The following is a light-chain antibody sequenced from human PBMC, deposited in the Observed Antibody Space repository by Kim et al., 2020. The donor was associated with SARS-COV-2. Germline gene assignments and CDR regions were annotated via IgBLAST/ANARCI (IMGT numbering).Light chain of an antibody. J-gene: IGKJ1*01. CDR1: QSISSY. V-gene: IGKV1-39*01. CDR2: AAS. Sequence: DIQMTQSPSSLSASVGDRVTITCRASQSISSYLNWYQQKPGRAPKLLIYAASSLQSGVPSRFSSSGSGTDFTLTISSLQPEDFATYYCKQSYSTPRTFGQGTKVDIK. CDR3: KQSYSTPRT.